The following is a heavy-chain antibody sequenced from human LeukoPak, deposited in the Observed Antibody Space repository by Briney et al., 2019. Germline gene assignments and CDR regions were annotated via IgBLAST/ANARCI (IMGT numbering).Heavy chain of an antibody. Sequence: HPGGSLRLSCAASAFTFRPYAMIWVRQAPGKGLERVSTVSGSGGSTYYADSVKGRFTISRDNSNNTLYLEMNSLRAEDTAVYYCAKGAASRGYTYVANWGQGTLVTVSS. V-gene: IGHV3-23*01. CDR1: AFTFRPYA. J-gene: IGHJ4*02. D-gene: IGHD5-18*01. CDR2: VSGSGGST. CDR3: AKGAASRGYTYVAN.